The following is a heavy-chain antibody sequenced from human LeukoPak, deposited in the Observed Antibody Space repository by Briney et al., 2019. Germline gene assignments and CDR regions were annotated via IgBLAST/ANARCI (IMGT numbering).Heavy chain of an antibody. CDR2: INHSGST. D-gene: IGHD3-22*01. J-gene: IGHJ4*02. CDR3: ARGRQRAYYYGSSGYPPDY. Sequence: SETLSLTCAVYGGSFSGYYWSWIRQPPGKGLEWIGEINHSGSTNYNPSLKSRVTISVDTSRNQFSLKLSSVTAADTAVYYCARGRQRAYYYGSSGYPPDYWGQGTLVTVSS. CDR1: GGSFSGYY. V-gene: IGHV4-34*01.